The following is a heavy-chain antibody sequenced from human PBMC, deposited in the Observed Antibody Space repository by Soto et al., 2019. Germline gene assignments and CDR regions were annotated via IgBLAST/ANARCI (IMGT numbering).Heavy chain of an antibody. J-gene: IGHJ5*01. CDR2: ISSSGGST. V-gene: IGHV3-23*01. CDR1: GFTFSNYA. CDR3: AKFRGFGDLLYPPFDF. Sequence: PGGSLRLCCAASGFTFSNYAMSWVRQAPGKGLEWVSTISSSGGSTYYTDSVKGRSTISRDNSKNTLYLQMNSLRAEDTAVFYCAKFRGFGDLLYPPFDFWGQGDLVTVSS. D-gene: IGHD3-10*01.